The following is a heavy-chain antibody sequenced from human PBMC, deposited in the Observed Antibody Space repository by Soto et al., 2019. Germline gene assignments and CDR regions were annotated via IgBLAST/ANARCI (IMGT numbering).Heavy chain of an antibody. V-gene: IGHV1-69*13. Sequence: SVKVSCKASGGTFSDFTINWVRQAPGQRLEWMGGIIPIFDTANYAEKFQGRVTITADESTSTSFMEVSSLRSEDTAVYYCARNGKQTCYSYGMHVCGQGTLVTVYS. CDR2: IIPIFDTA. J-gene: IGHJ6*02. CDR1: GGTFSDFT. D-gene: IGHD1-1*01. CDR3: ARNGKQTCYSYGMHV.